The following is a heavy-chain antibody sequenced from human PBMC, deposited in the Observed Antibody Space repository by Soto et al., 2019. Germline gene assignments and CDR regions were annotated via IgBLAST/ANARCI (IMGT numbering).Heavy chain of an antibody. D-gene: IGHD6-19*01. CDR3: ARAGQWLFGQYYFDY. J-gene: IGHJ4*02. Sequence: PSETLSLTCAVSGYFISSGHYWGWIRQHPGKGLEWIGYIYDSGTTYTYFNPSLKSRVTISVDTSKNQFSLKVRSVTAADSAVYYCARAGQWLFGQYYFDYWGQGTLVTVSS. CDR2: IYDSGTTYT. CDR1: GYFISSGHY. V-gene: IGHV4-38-2*01.